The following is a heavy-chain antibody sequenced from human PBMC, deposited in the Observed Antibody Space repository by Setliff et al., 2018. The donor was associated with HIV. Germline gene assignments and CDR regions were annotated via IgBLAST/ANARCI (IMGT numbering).Heavy chain of an antibody. CDR2: INPGNGNT. Sequence: ASVKVSCKASGYSFSTYAIHWVRQAPGERLEWMGWINPGNGNTKYSQRLQGRVTITRDTSATTAFMALSSLRSEDTAVYYCAREGSYNFWSGYSSYYFDFWGQGTLVTVSS. CDR3: AREGSYNFWSGYSSYYFDF. D-gene: IGHD3-3*01. J-gene: IGHJ4*02. V-gene: IGHV1-3*01. CDR1: GYSFSTYA.